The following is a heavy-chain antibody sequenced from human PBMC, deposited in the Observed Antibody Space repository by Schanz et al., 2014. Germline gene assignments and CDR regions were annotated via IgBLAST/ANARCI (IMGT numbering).Heavy chain of an antibody. CDR1: GFTFSSYA. Sequence: TASGFTFSSYAMSWVRQAPGKGLEWVSAISGSGGDTYYADSVKGRFTISRDNSKNTLYLQMNSLRAEDTAVYYCAKGRGSWGYFFDYWGQGTLVTVSS. V-gene: IGHV3-23*01. CDR3: AKGRGSWGYFFDY. J-gene: IGHJ4*02. D-gene: IGHD6-13*01. CDR2: ISGSGGDT.